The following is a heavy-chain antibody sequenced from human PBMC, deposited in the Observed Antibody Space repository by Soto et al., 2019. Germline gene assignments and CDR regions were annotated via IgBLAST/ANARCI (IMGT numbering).Heavy chain of an antibody. V-gene: IGHV1-69*13. CDR1: GGTLSSYA. J-gene: IGHJ5*02. D-gene: IGHD3-16*02. Sequence: GASVKVSCKASGGTLSSYAISWVRQAPGQGLEWMGGIIPIFGTANYAQKFQGRVTITADESTSTAYMELSSLRSEDTAVYYCARDYYVWGSYQPWGQGTLVTVSS. CDR2: IIPIFGTA. CDR3: ARDYYVWGSYQP.